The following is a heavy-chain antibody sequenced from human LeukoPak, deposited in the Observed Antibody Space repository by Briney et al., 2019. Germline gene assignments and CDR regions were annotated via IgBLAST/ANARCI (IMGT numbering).Heavy chain of an antibody. CDR1: GFSLSTSGVA. CDR3: ARMYYDILTGYWWFDP. CDR2: IDWDDDK. J-gene: IGHJ5*02. D-gene: IGHD3-9*01. Sequence: SGPTLVNPTQTLTLTCTFSGFSLSTSGVAVAWIRQPPGKALEWLALIDWDDDKYYSTSLKTRLTISKDTSKNQAVLTMTNMDPVDTATYYCARMYYDILTGYWWFDPWGQGTLVTVSS. V-gene: IGHV2-70*01.